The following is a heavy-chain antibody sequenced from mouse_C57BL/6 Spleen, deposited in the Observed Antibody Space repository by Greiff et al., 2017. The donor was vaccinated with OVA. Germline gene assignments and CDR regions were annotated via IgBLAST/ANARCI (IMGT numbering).Heavy chain of an antibody. Sequence: EVQGVESGGGLVQPGGSLSLSCAASGFTFTDYYMSWVRQPPGKALEWLGFIRNKANGYTIEYSASVKGRFTISRDNSQSILYLQMNALRAEDSATYYCARSSVYYYGSSRYFDVWGTGTTVTVSS. J-gene: IGHJ1*03. CDR2: IRNKANGYTI. D-gene: IGHD1-1*01. CDR1: GFTFTDYY. V-gene: IGHV7-3*01. CDR3: ARSSVYYYGSSRYFDV.